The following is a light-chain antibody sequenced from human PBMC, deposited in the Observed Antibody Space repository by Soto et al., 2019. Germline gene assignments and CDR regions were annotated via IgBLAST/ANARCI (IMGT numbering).Light chain of an antibody. CDR1: QSVGGY. V-gene: IGKV3-11*01. J-gene: IGKJ4*01. CDR2: DAS. Sequence: EIVLTQSPATLSLSPGERATLSCRASQSVGGYLDWYQQKPGQAPRLLIYDASNRASGIPARFSGSGSGTDFTLTISSLEPEDLXVYYCXQRSNWPPLTFGGGTKVEIK. CDR3: XQRSNWPPLT.